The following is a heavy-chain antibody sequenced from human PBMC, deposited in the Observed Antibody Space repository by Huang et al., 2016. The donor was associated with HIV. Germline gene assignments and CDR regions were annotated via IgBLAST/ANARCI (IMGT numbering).Heavy chain of an antibody. CDR2: ISGHNGNT. Sequence: QVQLVQSGAEVKKPGASVKLSCKASGYTFTRNGISWVRQAPGQALEWMGWISGHNGNTRYAQRFQDRVIMTTDTSTRTAYMELRNLRPEDTAIYYCAGDGAYYPGGGNAFDIWGQGTMVSVSS. V-gene: IGHV1-18*01. J-gene: IGHJ3*02. CDR3: AGDGAYYPGGGNAFDI. CDR1: GYTFTRNG. D-gene: IGHD3-22*01.